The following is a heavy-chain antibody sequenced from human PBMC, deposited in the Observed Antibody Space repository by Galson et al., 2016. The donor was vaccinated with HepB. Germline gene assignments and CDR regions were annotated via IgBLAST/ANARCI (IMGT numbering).Heavy chain of an antibody. V-gene: IGHV1-2*02. D-gene: IGHD4-23*01. J-gene: IGHJ5*02. CDR3: AKVLVTEPSLTVGWFDP. CDR1: GYPFTAYY. CDR2: INPNTGGT. Sequence: SVKVSCKASGYPFTAYYIHWVRQAPGQGLEWIGWINPNTGGTNYAPKFQGRVTMTRDTSISTAYMELTWVRSDDTAVYYCAKVLVTEPSLTVGWFDPWGQGTLVTVSS.